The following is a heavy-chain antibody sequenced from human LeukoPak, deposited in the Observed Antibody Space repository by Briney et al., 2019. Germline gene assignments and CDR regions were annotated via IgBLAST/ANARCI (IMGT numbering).Heavy chain of an antibody. CDR3: IRDGAVTGIWFDS. V-gene: IGHV1-2*06. J-gene: IGHJ5*01. CDR2: INPNSGDI. Sequence: ASVTVSCKTSGYTFNGYYIHWVRQAPGQGLEWMGRINPNSGDINYTQQFQGRLTMTRDTSVGTAYMELSRLTSDDTAVYYCIRDGAVTGIWFDSWGQGSLVTVSS. CDR1: GYTFNGYY. D-gene: IGHD6-19*01.